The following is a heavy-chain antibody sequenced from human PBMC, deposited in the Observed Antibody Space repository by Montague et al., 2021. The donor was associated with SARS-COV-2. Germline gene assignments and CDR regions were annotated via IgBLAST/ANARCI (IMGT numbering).Heavy chain of an antibody. CDR3: ASPTYYYDSSGSDAFDI. D-gene: IGHD3-22*01. J-gene: IGHJ3*02. CDR2: IYYFCST. V-gene: IGHV4-59*08. Sequence: SETLSLTCTVSGGSISSNYCSWIRQPPRKGLDRIGYIYYFCSTNNNPSLKSRVTISVDTSKNQFSLKLGSVTAADTAVYYCASPTYYYDSSGSDAFDIWGQGTMVTVSS. CDR1: GGSISSNY.